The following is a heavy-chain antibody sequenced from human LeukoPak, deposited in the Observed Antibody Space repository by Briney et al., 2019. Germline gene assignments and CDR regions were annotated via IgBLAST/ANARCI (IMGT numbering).Heavy chain of an antibody. V-gene: IGHV4-34*01. CDR2: INHSGST. CDR1: GGSFSGYY. Sequence: PSETLSLTCAVYGGSFSGYYWSWIRQPPGKGLEWIGEINHSGSTNYNPSLKSRVTISVDTSKNQFYLKLSSLTAADTAVYYCASHTYYYDSSGYVYYYYYGMDVWGQGTTVTVSS. CDR3: ASHTYYYDSSGYVYYYYYGMDV. D-gene: IGHD3-22*01. J-gene: IGHJ6*02.